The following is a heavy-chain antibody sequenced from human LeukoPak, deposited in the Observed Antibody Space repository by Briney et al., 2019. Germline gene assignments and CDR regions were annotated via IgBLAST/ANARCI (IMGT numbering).Heavy chain of an antibody. V-gene: IGHV3-7*01. CDR2: IHKDGGEK. D-gene: IGHD3-3*01. Sequence: GGSLRLSCTASGFIFSDYWMRWVRQAPGKGLEWVATIHKDGGEKWYVDSVKGRVTISRDNVRNSLYLQMNSLRAEDTAVYYCARDRFSFDYWGQGTLVTVSS. CDR3: ARDRFSFDY. J-gene: IGHJ4*02. CDR1: GFIFSDYW.